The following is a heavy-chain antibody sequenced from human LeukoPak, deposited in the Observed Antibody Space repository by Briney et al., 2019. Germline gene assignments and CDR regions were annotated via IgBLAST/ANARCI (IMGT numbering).Heavy chain of an antibody. CDR3: ATEGDYYFDY. V-gene: IGHV1-24*01. CDR2: FDPEDGET. Sequence: ASVKVSCKVSGYTLTELSMHWVRPAPGKGLEWMGGFDPEDGETIYAQKFQGRVTMTEHTSPDTAYMELSSLRSEDTAVYYCATEGDYYFDYWGQGTLVTVSS. CDR1: GYTLTELS. D-gene: IGHD2-21*02. J-gene: IGHJ4*02.